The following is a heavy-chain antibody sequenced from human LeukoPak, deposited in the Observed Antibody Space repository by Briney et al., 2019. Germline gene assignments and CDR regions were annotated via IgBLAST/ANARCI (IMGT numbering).Heavy chain of an antibody. D-gene: IGHD3-10*01. CDR2: ISAYNGNT. J-gene: IGHJ4*02. V-gene: IGHV1-18*01. CDR3: ARTNPHTMVRGVLDY. Sequence: ASVKVSCKASGYTFTSYGISWVRQAPGQGLEWMGWISAYNGNTNYAQKLQGRVTMTTDTSTSTAYMELRSLRSDDTAVYYCARTNPHTMVRGVLDYWGQGTLVTVSS. CDR1: GYTFTSYG.